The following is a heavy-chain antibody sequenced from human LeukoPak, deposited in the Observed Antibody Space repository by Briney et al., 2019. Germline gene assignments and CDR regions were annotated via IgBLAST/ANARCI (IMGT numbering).Heavy chain of an antibody. CDR1: GGTFSSYA. V-gene: IGHV1-18*01. Sequence: ASVKVSCKASGGTFSSYAISWVRQAPGQGLEWMGWISAYNGNTNYAQKLQGRVTMTTDTSTSTAYMELRSLRSDDTAVYYCARDRQYYGDYLDYWGQGTLVTVSS. D-gene: IGHD4-17*01. CDR3: ARDRQYYGDYLDY. J-gene: IGHJ4*02. CDR2: ISAYNGNT.